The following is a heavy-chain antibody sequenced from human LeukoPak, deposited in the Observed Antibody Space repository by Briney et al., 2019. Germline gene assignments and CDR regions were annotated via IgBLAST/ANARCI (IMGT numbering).Heavy chain of an antibody. CDR1: GGSISGFY. D-gene: IGHD4-17*01. CDR2: IYPSGGT. V-gene: IGHV4-4*07. J-gene: IGHJ4*02. Sequence: SETLSLTCIVSGGSISGFYWSWIRQPAGKGLEWIGRIYPSGGTNYNPSLKSRVTMSTDTSKNQFSLKLRSVTAADTAVYYCARQYGDLDYWGQGTLVTVSS. CDR3: ARQYGDLDY.